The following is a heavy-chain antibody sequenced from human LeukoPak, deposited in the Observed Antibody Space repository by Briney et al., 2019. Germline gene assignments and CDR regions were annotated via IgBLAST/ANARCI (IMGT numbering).Heavy chain of an antibody. CDR3: ARGLYGSGRRSLMAH. J-gene: IGHJ4*02. CDR2: INWNGGST. D-gene: IGHD3-10*01. Sequence: GGSLRLSCAASGFTFDDYGMSWVRQAPGKGLEWVSGINWNGGSTGYADSVKGRFTISRDNAETSLFLQMTSLRVEDTAIYYCARGLYGSGRRSLMAHWGPGTLVAVSS. CDR1: GFTFDDYG. V-gene: IGHV3-20*04.